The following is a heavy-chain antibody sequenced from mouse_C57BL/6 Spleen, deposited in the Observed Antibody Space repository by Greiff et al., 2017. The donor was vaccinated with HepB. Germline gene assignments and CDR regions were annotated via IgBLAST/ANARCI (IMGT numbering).Heavy chain of an antibody. CDR2: ISYDGSN. CDR1: GYSITSGYY. D-gene: IGHD2-4*01. V-gene: IGHV3-6*01. Sequence: VQLQQSGPGLVKPSQSLSLTCSVTGYSITSGYYWNWIRQFPGNKLEWMGYISYDGSNNYNPSLKNRISITRDTSKNQFFLKLNSVTTEDTATYYCAIYYDYSAWFAYWGQGTLVTVSA. CDR3: AIYYDYSAWFAY. J-gene: IGHJ3*01.